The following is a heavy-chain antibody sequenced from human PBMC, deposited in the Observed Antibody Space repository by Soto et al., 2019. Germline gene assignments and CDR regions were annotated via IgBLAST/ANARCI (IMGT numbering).Heavy chain of an antibody. CDR2: IDPSDSYT. V-gene: IGHV5-10-1*03. CDR3: VRHGNGTPFYFDF. Sequence: EVKLVQSGAEVKKPGESLRLSCQGSGYRFINYWISWVRQMPGKGLEWVGRIDPSDSYTVYSPSFQGHVTISIDTAINTAFLEWRSLQASDTAMYYCVRHGNGTPFYFDFWGRGTLVPFSS. CDR1: GYRFINYW. J-gene: IGHJ4*02. D-gene: IGHD1-1*01.